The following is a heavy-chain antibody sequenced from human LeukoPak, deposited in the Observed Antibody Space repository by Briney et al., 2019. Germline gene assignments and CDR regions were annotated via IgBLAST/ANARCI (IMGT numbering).Heavy chain of an antibody. Sequence: GGSLRLSCEGSGFIFSSYAMGWVRQAPGKGLEWVSVISGSGGSTYYADSVKGRFTISRDNSKNTLYLQMNSLRAEDTAVYYCAKRDTIFGVWGELDPWGQGTLVIVSS. V-gene: IGHV3-23*01. CDR3: AKRDTIFGVWGELDP. CDR2: ISGSGGST. D-gene: IGHD3-3*01. J-gene: IGHJ5*02. CDR1: GFIFSSYA.